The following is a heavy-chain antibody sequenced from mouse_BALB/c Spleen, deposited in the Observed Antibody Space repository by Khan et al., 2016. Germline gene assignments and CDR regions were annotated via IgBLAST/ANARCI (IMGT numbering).Heavy chain of an antibody. CDR3: ARARYGNTWFAY. Sequence: EVQLQESGPGLVKPSQSLSLTCTVTGYSITSDYAWNWIRQFPGNKLEWMGYISYSGSTSYNPSLKSRISITRDTSKNQFFLQLNAGTTEDTATYYCARARYGNTWFAYWGQGTLVTVSA. J-gene: IGHJ3*01. V-gene: IGHV3-2*02. D-gene: IGHD2-10*02. CDR1: GYSITSDYA. CDR2: ISYSGST.